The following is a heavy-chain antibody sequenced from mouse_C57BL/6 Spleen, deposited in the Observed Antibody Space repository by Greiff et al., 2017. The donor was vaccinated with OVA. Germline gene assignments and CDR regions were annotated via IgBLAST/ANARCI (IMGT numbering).Heavy chain of an antibody. CDR2: IYPGDGDT. CDR3: ARSDYYGSSPWFAY. V-gene: IGHV1-82*01. D-gene: IGHD1-1*01. Sequence: VQLQQSGPELVKPGASVKISCKASGYAFSSSWMNWVKQRPGKGLEWIGRIYPGDGDTNYNGKFKGKATLTADKSSSTAYMQLSSLTSEDSAVYFCARSDYYGSSPWFAYRGQGTLVTVSA. J-gene: IGHJ3*01. CDR1: GYAFSSSW.